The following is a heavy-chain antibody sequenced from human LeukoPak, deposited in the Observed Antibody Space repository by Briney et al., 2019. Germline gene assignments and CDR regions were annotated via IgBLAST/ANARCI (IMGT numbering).Heavy chain of an antibody. J-gene: IGHJ4*01. CDR3: ARDGTAAGLYFDL. D-gene: IGHD6-13*01. CDR1: GFTFTDYW. V-gene: IGHV3-7*01. CDR2: IRQDGSEK. Sequence: GGSLRLSCEVSGFTFTDYWMNWVRQTPGKGPEWVASIRQDGSEKTYVDSVKGRFTISRDNTKNSLSLQLNGLRAEDTAVYYCARDGTAAGLYFDLWGQGTLVTVSS.